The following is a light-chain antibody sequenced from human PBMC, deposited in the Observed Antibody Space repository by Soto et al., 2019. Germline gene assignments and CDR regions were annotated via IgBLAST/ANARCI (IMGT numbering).Light chain of an antibody. Sequence: DIQMTQSPSSLSASVGDRVTITCQASQDISNYLNWYQQKPGKAPKLLIYDASNLETGVPSRFSGSGSGTDFTFTISSLQPEDIATYYCQQYDNLPLFTFGPETIVDIK. CDR1: QDISNY. J-gene: IGKJ3*01. V-gene: IGKV1-33*01. CDR2: DAS. CDR3: QQYDNLPLFT.